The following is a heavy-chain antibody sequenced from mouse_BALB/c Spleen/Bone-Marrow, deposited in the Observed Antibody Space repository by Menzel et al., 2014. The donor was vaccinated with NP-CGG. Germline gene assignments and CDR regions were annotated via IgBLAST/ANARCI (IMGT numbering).Heavy chain of an antibody. V-gene: IGHV2-9*02. CDR3: ARLTPSAVGAMDY. D-gene: IGHD3-2*02. J-gene: IGHJ4*01. CDR1: GFSLTNYG. CDR2: IWAGGST. Sequence: QVQLQQSGPGLVAPSQSLSITCTVSGFSLTNYGVHWVRQPPGKGLEWLGVIWAGGSTNYNSALMSRLSISKDNSKSQVFLKMISLQPDDTALYYCARLTPSAVGAMDYWGQGTSVTVPS.